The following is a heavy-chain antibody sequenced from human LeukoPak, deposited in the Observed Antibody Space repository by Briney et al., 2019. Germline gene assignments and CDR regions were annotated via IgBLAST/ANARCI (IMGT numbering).Heavy chain of an antibody. CDR2: IYYSGST. V-gene: IGHV4-59*12. CDR1: GGSISSYY. Sequence: PSETLSLTCTVSGGSISSYYWSWIRQPPGKGLEWIGYIYYSGSTNYNPSLKSRVTISVDTSKNQFSLKLSSVTAADTAVYYCARELWFGDPNWFDPWGQGTLVTVSS. D-gene: IGHD3-10*01. CDR3: ARELWFGDPNWFDP. J-gene: IGHJ5*02.